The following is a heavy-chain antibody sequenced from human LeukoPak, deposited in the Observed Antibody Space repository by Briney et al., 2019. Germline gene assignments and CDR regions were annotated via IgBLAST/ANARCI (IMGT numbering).Heavy chain of an antibody. CDR3: ARLYSSGWLFWYFDL. CDR2: INHSGST. D-gene: IGHD6-19*01. J-gene: IGHJ2*01. CDR1: GGSFSGYY. V-gene: IGHV4-34*01. Sequence: RPSETLSLTCAVYGGSFSGYYWSWIRQPPGKGLEWIGEINHSGSTNYNPSLKSRVTISVDTSKNQFSLKLSSVTAADTAVYYCARLYSSGWLFWYFDLWGRGTLVTVSS.